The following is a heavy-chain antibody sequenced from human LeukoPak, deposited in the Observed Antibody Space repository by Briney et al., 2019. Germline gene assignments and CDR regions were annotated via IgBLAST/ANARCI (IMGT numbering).Heavy chain of an antibody. Sequence: GGSLRLSCAASGFTFDDYAMHWVRQAPGKGLEWVSGISWNSGSIGYADSVKGRFTISRDNAKNSLYLQMNSLRVEDTAVYYCARGSGDKWGQGTLVTVSS. V-gene: IGHV3-9*01. CDR3: ARGSGDK. CDR2: ISWNSGSI. D-gene: IGHD6-19*01. J-gene: IGHJ4*02. CDR1: GFTFDDYA.